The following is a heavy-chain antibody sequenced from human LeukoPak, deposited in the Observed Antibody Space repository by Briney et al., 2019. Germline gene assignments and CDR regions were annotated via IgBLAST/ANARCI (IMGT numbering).Heavy chain of an antibody. CDR3: ARHNDPGHAFDI. D-gene: IGHD1-1*01. J-gene: IGHJ3*02. V-gene: IGHV4-39*01. Sequence: SETLSLTCTVSGGSISASGHYWGWIRQPPGKGLEWIGSIYYSGSTYYNPSLRSRVTISLDTSKNQFSLKVNSVTAADTAVYYCARHNDPGHAFDIWGQGTMVTVSS. CDR1: GGSISASGHY. CDR2: IYYSGST.